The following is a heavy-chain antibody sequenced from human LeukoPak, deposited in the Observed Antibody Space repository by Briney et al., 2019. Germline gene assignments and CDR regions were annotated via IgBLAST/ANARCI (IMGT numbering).Heavy chain of an antibody. Sequence: SVKVSCKASGGTFSSYAISWVRQAPGQGLEWMGGIIPIFGTANYAQKFQGRVTITTDESTSTAYMELSSLRSEDTAVYYCARGGDILTGYFNLGYWGQGTLVTVSS. D-gene: IGHD3-9*01. CDR3: ARGGDILTGYFNLGY. J-gene: IGHJ4*02. CDR1: GGTFSSYA. V-gene: IGHV1-69*05. CDR2: IIPIFGTA.